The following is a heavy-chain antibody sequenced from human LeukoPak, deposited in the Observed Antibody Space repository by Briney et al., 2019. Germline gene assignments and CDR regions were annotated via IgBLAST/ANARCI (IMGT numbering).Heavy chain of an antibody. J-gene: IGHJ4*02. CDR1: GFIFDDYV. D-gene: IGHD5-18*01. Sequence: GGSLRLSCEASGFIFDDYVMFWVRQVPGKGLEWVSGITWYGYKIDYVESVKGRFTISRDNARNFLFLQMNHVRVEDTAFYYCVKGYSSSWSGYFDSWGQGTLVTVAS. V-gene: IGHV3-9*01. CDR2: ITWYGYKI. CDR3: VKGYSSSWSGYFDS.